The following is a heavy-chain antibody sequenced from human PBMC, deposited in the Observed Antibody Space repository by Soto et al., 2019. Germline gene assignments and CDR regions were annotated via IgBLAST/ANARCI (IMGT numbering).Heavy chain of an antibody. D-gene: IGHD3-3*01. CDR2: IYYSGST. V-gene: IGHV4-59*08. CDR3: ARLDYYDFWSGTAS. CDR1: GGSISSYY. Sequence: SETLSLTCTVSGGSISSYYWSWIRQPPGKGLEWIGYIYYSGSTNYNPSPKSRVTISVDTSKNQFSLKLSSMTAADTAVYYCARLDYYDFWSGTASWGQGTLVTVSS. J-gene: IGHJ5*02.